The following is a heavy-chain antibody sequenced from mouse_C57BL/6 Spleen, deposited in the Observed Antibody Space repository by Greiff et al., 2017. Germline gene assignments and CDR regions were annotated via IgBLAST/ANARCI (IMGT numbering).Heavy chain of an antibody. CDR1: GIDFSRYW. J-gene: IGHJ4*01. CDR3: ARPGGSSPYYAMDD. Sequence: EVQLQESGGGLVQPGGSLKLSCAASGIDFSRYWMSWVRRAPGKGLEWIGKINPDSSTINYAPSLKDNFIISRDNAKNTLYLQMSKVRSEDTALYYCARPGGSSPYYAMDDWGQGTSVTVSS. D-gene: IGHD1-1*01. CDR2: INPDSSTI. V-gene: IGHV4-1*01.